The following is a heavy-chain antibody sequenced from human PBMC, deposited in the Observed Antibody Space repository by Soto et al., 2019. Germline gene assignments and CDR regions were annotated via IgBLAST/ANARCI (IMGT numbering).Heavy chain of an antibody. D-gene: IGHD6-13*01. J-gene: IGHJ3*02. CDR3: ARSAAAGLDAFDI. CDR2: IKQDGSEK. Sequence: GGSLRLSCAASGFTFSSYWMSWVRQAPGKGLEWVANIKQDGSEKYYVDSVKGRFTISRDNAKNSLYLQMNSLRAEDTAVYYCARSAAAGLDAFDIWGQGTMVTVS. CDR1: GFTFSSYW. V-gene: IGHV3-7*03.